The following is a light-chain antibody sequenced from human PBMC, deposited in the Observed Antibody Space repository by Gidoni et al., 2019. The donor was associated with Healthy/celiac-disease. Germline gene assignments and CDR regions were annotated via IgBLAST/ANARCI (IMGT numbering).Light chain of an antibody. V-gene: IGLV1-40*01. CDR2: GNS. Sequence: QSVLTQPPSVSGAPGPRVTISCTGSRRNIGAGYEVHWYQQLPGTAPKLLIYGNSNRPSGVPDRFAGSKSGTSASLASTGLQAEDEAEYYCQSYDSSLSGRVFGGGTKLTVL. J-gene: IGLJ3*02. CDR3: QSYDSSLSGRV. CDR1: RRNIGAGYE.